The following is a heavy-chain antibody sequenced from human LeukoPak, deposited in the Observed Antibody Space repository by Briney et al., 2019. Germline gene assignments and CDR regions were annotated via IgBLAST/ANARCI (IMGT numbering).Heavy chain of an antibody. CDR3: ARRPSLMRGKVAGGMDV. CDR1: GYSFTNYW. D-gene: IGHD6-19*01. V-gene: IGHV5-51*01. Sequence: GESLKISCKGSGYSFTNYWIGWVRQMPGKGLEWMGIIYPGDSDTRYSPSFQGQVTISADKSISTAYLQWSSLKASDTAMYYCARRPSLMRGKVAGGMDVWGQGTTVTVSS. J-gene: IGHJ6*02. CDR2: IYPGDSDT.